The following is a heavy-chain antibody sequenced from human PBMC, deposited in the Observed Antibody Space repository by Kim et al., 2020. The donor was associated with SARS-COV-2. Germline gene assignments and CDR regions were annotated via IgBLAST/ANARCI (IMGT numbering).Heavy chain of an antibody. Sequence: GGSLRLSCAASGFTFSSYGMHWVRQAPGKGLEWVAVIWYDGTNKYYADSVKGRFTISRDNSKNTLYLQMNSLRAEDTAVYYCASAIAAAAPSAFDIWGQGTMVTVSS. CDR3: ASAIAAAAPSAFDI. CDR2: IWYDGTNK. J-gene: IGHJ3*02. CDR1: GFTFSSYG. V-gene: IGHV3-33*01. D-gene: IGHD6-13*01.